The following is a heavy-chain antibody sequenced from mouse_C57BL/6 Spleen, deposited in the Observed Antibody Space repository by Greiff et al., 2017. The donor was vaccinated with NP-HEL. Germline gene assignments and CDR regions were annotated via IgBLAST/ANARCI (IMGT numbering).Heavy chain of an antibody. V-gene: IGHV5-4*01. D-gene: IGHD1-1*01. J-gene: IGHJ3*01. CDR2: ISDGGSYT. Sequence: EVQGVESGGGLVKPGGSLKLSCAASGFTFSSYAMSWVRQTPEKRLEWVATISDGGSYTYYPDNVKGRFTISRDNAKNNLYLQMSHLKSEDTAMYYCARDQGYGSSFSYWGQGTLGTVSA. CDR3: ARDQGYGSSFSY. CDR1: GFTFSSYA.